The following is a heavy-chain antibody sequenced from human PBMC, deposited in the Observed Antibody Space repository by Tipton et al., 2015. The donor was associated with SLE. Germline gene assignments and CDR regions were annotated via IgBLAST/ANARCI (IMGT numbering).Heavy chain of an antibody. CDR2: ISSSSSYT. D-gene: IGHD6-13*01. Sequence: SLRLSCAASGFTFSDYYMGWIRQAPGKGLEWVSYISSSSSYTNYADSVKGRFTISRDNAKNSLYLQMNSLRAEDTAVYYCARDSVVYSSSYDYWGQGTLVTVSS. CDR1: GFTFSDYY. J-gene: IGHJ4*02. V-gene: IGHV3-11*06. CDR3: ARDSVVYSSSYDY.